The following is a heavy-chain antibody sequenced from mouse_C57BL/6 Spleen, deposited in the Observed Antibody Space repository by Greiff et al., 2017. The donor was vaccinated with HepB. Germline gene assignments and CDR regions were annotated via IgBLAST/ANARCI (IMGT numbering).Heavy chain of an antibody. CDR3: ARSYGSSYLYYFDY. Sequence: VQLQESGAELVRPGTSVKMSCKASGYTFTNYWIGWAKQRPGHGLEWIGDIYPGGGYTNYNEKFKGKATLTADKSSSTAYMQFSSLTSEDSAIYYCARSYGSSYLYYFDYWGQGTTLTVSS. D-gene: IGHD1-1*01. CDR2: IYPGGGYT. CDR1: GYTFTNYW. V-gene: IGHV1-63*01. J-gene: IGHJ2*01.